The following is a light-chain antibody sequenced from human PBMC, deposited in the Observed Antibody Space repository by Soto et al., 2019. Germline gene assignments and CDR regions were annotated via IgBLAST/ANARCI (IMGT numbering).Light chain of an antibody. CDR2: AAS. CDR3: QQSYSTSWT. Sequence: DVQMTQSPSSLSASVGDRVTITCRASQSISSYLNWYQQKPGKAPKLLIYAASSLQSGDPSRFSGSGSEPDFTLTISSLQPEDFPTYYCQQSYSTSWTFAQGTKVEIK. V-gene: IGKV1-39*01. CDR1: QSISSY. J-gene: IGKJ1*01.